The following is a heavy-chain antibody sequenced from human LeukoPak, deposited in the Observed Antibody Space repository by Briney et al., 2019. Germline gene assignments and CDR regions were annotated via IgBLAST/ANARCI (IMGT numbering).Heavy chain of an antibody. J-gene: IGHJ4*02. CDR3: ARGEEHGSGTVHFDY. V-gene: IGHV4-4*02. CDR2: IYHGGST. D-gene: IGHD3-10*01. CDR1: GASISSSHW. Sequence: SETLSLTCAVSGASISSSHWWSWVRQPPRKGLEWIGIIYHGGSTNCNPSLKGRVTISVDRSNNQFSLRLTSVTAADTAVYYCARGEEHGSGTVHFDYWGQGTLVTVSS.